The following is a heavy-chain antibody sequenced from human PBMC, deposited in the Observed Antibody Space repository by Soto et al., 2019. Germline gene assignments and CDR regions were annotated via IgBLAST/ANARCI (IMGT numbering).Heavy chain of an antibody. CDR2: ISYDGSNK. CDR3: ARVYYDYVWGSYPPYY. CDR1: GFTFSSYA. D-gene: IGHD3-16*02. J-gene: IGHJ4*02. V-gene: IGHV3-30-3*01. Sequence: QVQLVESGGGVVQPGRSLRLSCAASGFTFSSYAMHWVRQAPGKGLEWVAVISYDGSNKYYADSVKGRFTISRDNSKNTLYLQMNSLRAEDTAVYYCARVYYDYVWGSYPPYYWGQGTLVTVSS.